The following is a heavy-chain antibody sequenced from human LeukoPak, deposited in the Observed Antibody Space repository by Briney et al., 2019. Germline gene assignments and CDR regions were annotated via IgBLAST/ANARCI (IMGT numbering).Heavy chain of an antibody. Sequence: GGSLRLSCAASGFTFSAYGMHWVRQAPGKGLEWVASISGSGSYIYYVDSVEGRFTISRDNAKDSLYLQMNSLRVEDTAVFYCAREPGYSGSWYDYWGQGTLVTVSS. CDR2: ISGSGSYI. J-gene: IGHJ4*02. V-gene: IGHV3-21*01. D-gene: IGHD6-13*01. CDR1: GFTFSAYG. CDR3: AREPGYSGSWYDY.